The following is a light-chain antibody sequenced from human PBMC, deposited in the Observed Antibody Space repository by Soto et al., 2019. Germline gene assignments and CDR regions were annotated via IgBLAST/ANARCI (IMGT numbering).Light chain of an antibody. V-gene: IGKV1-39*01. CDR2: AAS. CDR3: QQSFRTLT. Sequence: DIHMTQSPSTLSGSVGDRVTITCRASQTISSWLAWYQQKPGEAPKLLIYAASSLQSGVPSRFSGSGSGTEFTLTISSLQREDFATYYCQQSFRTLTFGQGTRLEIK. CDR1: QTISSW. J-gene: IGKJ5*01.